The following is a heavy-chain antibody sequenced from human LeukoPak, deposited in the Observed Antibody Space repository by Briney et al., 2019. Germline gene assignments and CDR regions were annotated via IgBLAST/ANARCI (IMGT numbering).Heavy chain of an antibody. V-gene: IGHV1-8*01. CDR2: MNPNSGNT. CDR1: GYTFTSCD. CDR3: ARGPVVTTRYYYYGMDV. D-gene: IGHD4-23*01. J-gene: IGHJ6*02. Sequence: ASVKVSCKASGYTFTSCDINWVRQATGQGLEWMGWMNPNSGNTGYAQKFQGRVTMTRNTSISTAYMELSSLRSEDTAVYYCARGPVVTTRYYYYGMDVWGQGTTVTVSS.